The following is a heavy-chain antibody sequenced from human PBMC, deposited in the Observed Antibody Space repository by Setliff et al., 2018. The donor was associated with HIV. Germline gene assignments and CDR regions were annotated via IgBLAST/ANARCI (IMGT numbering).Heavy chain of an antibody. CDR3: AREGITGTTLHPY. V-gene: IGHV3-48*04. CDR1: GFTFSSYS. J-gene: IGHJ4*02. Sequence: LRLSCAASGFTFSSYSMNWVRQAPGKGLEWVSDISSSGSTIYYADSVKGRFTISRDNAKNSLYLQMNTLRAEDTAVYYCAREGITGTTLHPYWGQGTLVTVSS. D-gene: IGHD1-7*01. CDR2: ISSSGSTI.